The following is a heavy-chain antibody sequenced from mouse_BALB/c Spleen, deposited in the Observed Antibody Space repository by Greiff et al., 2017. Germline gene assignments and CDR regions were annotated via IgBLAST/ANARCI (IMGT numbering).Heavy chain of an antibody. CDR1: GFTFSSYA. CDR2: ISSGGSYT. D-gene: IGHD2-2*01. J-gene: IGHJ4*01. Sequence: VESGGGLVKPRGSLKLSCAAPGFTFSSYAMSWVRQSPGKRLEWVAEISSGGSYTYYPDTVTGRFTISRDNPKNTLFLQMTSLRSEDTAMYYCARAGNDRYAMDYWGQGTAVTVSA. V-gene: IGHV5-9-4*01. CDR3: ARAGNDRYAMDY.